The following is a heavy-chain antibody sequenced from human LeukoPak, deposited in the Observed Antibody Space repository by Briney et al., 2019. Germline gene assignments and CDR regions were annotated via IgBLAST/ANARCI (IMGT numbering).Heavy chain of an antibody. D-gene: IGHD6-13*01. CDR2: IYSGGST. V-gene: IGHV3-53*01. CDR3: ARDQIAAAGTPYYYYGMDV. J-gene: IGHJ6*02. CDR1: GFTVSSNY. Sequence: HPGGSLRLSCAASGFTVSSNYMSWVRQAPGKGLEWVSVIYSGGSTYYADSVKGRFTISRDNSKNTLYLQMNSLRAEDTAVYYCARDQIAAAGTPYYYYGMDVWGQGTTVTVSS.